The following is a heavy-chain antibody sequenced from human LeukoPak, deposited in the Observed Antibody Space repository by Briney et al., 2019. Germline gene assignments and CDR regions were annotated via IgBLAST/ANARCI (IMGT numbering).Heavy chain of an antibody. CDR3: ARALVLTGTTSFDY. Sequence: PSETLSLTCAVYGGSFSGYYWTWIRQPPGKGLEWIGEINHSGSANYNPSLKSRVTISVDTSKNQFSLKLSSVTAADTAVYYCARALVLTGTTSFDYWGQGTLVTVSS. CDR1: GGSFSGYY. J-gene: IGHJ4*02. D-gene: IGHD1-7*01. V-gene: IGHV4-34*01. CDR2: INHSGSA.